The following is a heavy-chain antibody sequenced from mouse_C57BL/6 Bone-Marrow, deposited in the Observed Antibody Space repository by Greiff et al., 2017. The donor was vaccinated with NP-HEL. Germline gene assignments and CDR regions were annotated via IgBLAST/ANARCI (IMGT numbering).Heavy chain of an antibody. D-gene: IGHD2-12*01. V-gene: IGHV5-4*01. CDR1: GFTFSSYA. J-gene: IGHJ2*01. Sequence: EVHLVESGGGLVKPGGSLKLSCAASGFTFSSYAMSWVRQTPEKRLEWVATISDGGSYTYYPDNVKGRFTISRDNAKNNLYLQMSHLKSEDTAMYYCARDPLRFDYWGQGTTLTVSS. CDR2: ISDGGSYT. CDR3: ARDPLRFDY.